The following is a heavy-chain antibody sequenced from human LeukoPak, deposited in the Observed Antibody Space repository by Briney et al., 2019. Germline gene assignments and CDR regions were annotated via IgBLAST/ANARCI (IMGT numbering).Heavy chain of an antibody. D-gene: IGHD3-22*01. V-gene: IGHV3-23*01. CDR3: AKPRYDSSGYYYPGPYFDY. J-gene: IGHJ4*02. Sequence: PGGSLRLSCAASGFTFSSYAMSWVRQAPGKGLEWVSAISGSGGSTYYADSVKGRFTISRDNSKNTLYLQMNSLRAEDTAVYYCAKPRYDSSGYYYPGPYFDYWGQGTLVTVSS. CDR1: GFTFSSYA. CDR2: ISGSGGST.